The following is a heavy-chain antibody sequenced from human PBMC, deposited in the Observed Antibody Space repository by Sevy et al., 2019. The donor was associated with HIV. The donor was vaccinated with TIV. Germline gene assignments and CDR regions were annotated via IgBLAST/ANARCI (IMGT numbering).Heavy chain of an antibody. CDR2: IGGGDT. CDR1: GFTFNIYA. CDR3: AKDGVSRNKLWDWFDP. D-gene: IGHD2-21*01. Sequence: GSLRLSCATSGFTFNIYAMSWVRQASGKGLEWVSTIGGGDTYYADSVKGRFTISRDDSKSAVYLQMNSLRADDTAVYYCAKDGVSRNKLWDWFDPWGQGTLVTVSS. V-gene: IGHV3-23*01. J-gene: IGHJ5*02.